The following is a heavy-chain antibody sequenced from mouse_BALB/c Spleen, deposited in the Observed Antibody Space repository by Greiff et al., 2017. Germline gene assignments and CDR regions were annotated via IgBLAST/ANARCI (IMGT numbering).Heavy chain of an antibody. Sequence: VQGVESGPELVKPGASVKISCKASGYTFTDYYINWVKQKPGQGLEWIGWIYPGSGNTKYNEKFKGKATLTVDTSSSTAYMQLSSLTSEDTAVYFCARSGGSPPYAMDYWGQGTSVTVSS. V-gene: IGHV1-84*02. CDR2: IYPGSGNT. CDR1: GYTFTDYY. D-gene: IGHD1-1*02. CDR3: ARSGGSPPYAMDY. J-gene: IGHJ4*01.